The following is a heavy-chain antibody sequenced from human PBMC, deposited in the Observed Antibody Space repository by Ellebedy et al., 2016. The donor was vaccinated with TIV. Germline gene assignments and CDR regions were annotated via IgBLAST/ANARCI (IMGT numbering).Heavy chain of an antibody. J-gene: IGHJ4*02. CDR2: IRGSGNST. CDR1: GFTFSSYA. V-gene: IGHV3-23*01. D-gene: IGHD6-13*01. Sequence: PGGSLRLSCAASGFTFSSYAMSWVRQAPGKGLAWVSSIRGSGNSTYYADSVKGRFTISRDNSKNTLYLQMNSLRAEDSAVYYCAKVSSWYSPFFEYWGQGTLVTVSS. CDR3: AKVSSWYSPFFEY.